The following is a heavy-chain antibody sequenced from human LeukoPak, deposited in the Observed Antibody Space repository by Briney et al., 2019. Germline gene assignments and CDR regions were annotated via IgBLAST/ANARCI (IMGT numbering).Heavy chain of an antibody. CDR2: IYYSGST. V-gene: IGHV4-59*12. J-gene: IGHJ6*02. CDR1: GGSISSYY. D-gene: IGHD3-22*01. CDR3: AREGGGYYRDGMDV. Sequence: SETLSLTCTVSGGSISSYYWSWIRQPPGKGLEWIGYIYYSGSTNYNPPLKSRVTISVDTSKNQFSLKLSSVTAADTAVYYCAREGGGYYRDGMDVWGQGTTVTVSS.